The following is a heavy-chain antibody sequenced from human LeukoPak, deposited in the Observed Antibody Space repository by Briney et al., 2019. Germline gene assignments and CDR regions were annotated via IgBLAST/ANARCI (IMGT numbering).Heavy chain of an antibody. Sequence: PGGSLRLSCTASGFTFSSYAMSWVRQAPGKGLEWVSAISVSGGSTYYADSVKGRFTISRDNSKNTLYLQMNSLRAEDTAVYYCAKRIAVAGPYFDYWGQGTLVTVSS. CDR2: ISVSGGST. CDR3: AKRIAVAGPYFDY. J-gene: IGHJ4*02. D-gene: IGHD6-19*01. CDR1: GFTFSSYA. V-gene: IGHV3-23*01.